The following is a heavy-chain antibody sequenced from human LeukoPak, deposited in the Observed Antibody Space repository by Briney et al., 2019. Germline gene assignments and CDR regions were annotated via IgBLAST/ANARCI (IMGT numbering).Heavy chain of an antibody. D-gene: IGHD1-26*01. V-gene: IGHV3-23*01. J-gene: IGHJ4*02. CDR2: ISNSGGTT. CDR1: GFTFSSYG. CDR3: AKDRNSGNYYQTGDFHY. Sequence: GGSLRLSCAASGFTFSSYGMSWVRQAPGTGLEWVSGISNSGGTTYYADSVKGRFTISRDNSKNTLYLQMNSLRAEDTALYYCAKDRNSGNYYQTGDFHYWGQGILVTVSS.